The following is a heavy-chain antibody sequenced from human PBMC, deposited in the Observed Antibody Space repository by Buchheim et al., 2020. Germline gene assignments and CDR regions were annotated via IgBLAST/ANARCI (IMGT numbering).Heavy chain of an antibody. V-gene: IGHV3-48*03. CDR3: ARSSDNIAAGYFDY. D-gene: IGHD6-13*01. J-gene: IGHJ4*02. CDR2: ISSGGSTT. Sequence: EVQLVESGGGLVQPGGSLRLSCAASGFTFSSYEMNWVRQAPGKGLEWVSYISSGGSTTYYADSVKGRFTFSRDNAENSLYLQMNSLRAEDTAVYYCARSSDNIAAGYFDYWGQGTL. CDR1: GFTFSSYE.